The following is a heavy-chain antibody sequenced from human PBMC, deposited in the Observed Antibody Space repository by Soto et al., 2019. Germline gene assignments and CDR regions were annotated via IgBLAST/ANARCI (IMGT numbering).Heavy chain of an antibody. V-gene: IGHV5-51*01. CDR3: ARLAYSYGYIDY. CDR2: IYPGDSDT. Sequence: ESLTISCKGSGYSFTSYWIGLVRQMPGKGLEWMGIIYPGDSDTRYSPSFQGQVTISADKSISTAYLQWSSLKASDTAMYYCARLAYSYGYIDYWGQGTLVTVSS. D-gene: IGHD5-18*01. J-gene: IGHJ4*02. CDR1: GYSFTSYW.